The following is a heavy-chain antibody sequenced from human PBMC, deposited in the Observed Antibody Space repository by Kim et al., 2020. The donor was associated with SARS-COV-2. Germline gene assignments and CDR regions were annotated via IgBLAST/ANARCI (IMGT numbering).Heavy chain of an antibody. V-gene: IGHV3-7*03. CDR3: ARERVEGITMVRGVDNWFDP. Sequence: GGSLRLSCAASGFTFSSYWMSWVRQAPGKGLEWVANIKQDGSEKYYVDSVKGRFTISRDNAKNSLYLQMNSLRAEDTAVYYCARERVEGITMVRGVDNWFDPWGQGTLVTVSS. CDR1: GFTFSSYW. D-gene: IGHD3-10*01. CDR2: IKQDGSEK. J-gene: IGHJ5*02.